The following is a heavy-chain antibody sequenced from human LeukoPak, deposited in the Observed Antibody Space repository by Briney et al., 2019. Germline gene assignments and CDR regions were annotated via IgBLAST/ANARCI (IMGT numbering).Heavy chain of an antibody. Sequence: GGSLRLSCAASGCTFSNYGMHWVRQAPGKGLEGVARLCYDGANKNYADSVKGRFTISRDNSKNTVYLQMTSLRAEDTALYYCARDPSGSWNDVGTFDSWGQGTLVSVSS. CDR3: ARDPSGSWNDVGTFDS. D-gene: IGHD1-1*01. J-gene: IGHJ4*02. CDR1: GCTFSNYG. CDR2: LCYDGANK. V-gene: IGHV3-33*01.